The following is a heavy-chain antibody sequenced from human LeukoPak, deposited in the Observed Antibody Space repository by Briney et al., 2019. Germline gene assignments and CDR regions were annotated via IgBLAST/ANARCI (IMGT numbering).Heavy chain of an antibody. D-gene: IGHD1-26*01. CDR1: GGSISSYY. CDR2: IYYSGST. CDR3: ARGPGYSGSYFDY. Sequence: PSETLSLTCTVSGGSISSYYWSWIRQPPGKGLEWIGYIYYSGSTNYNPSLKSRVTISVDTSKNLFSLKLSSVTAADTAVYYCARGPGYSGSYFDYWGQGTLVTVSS. V-gene: IGHV4-59*01. J-gene: IGHJ4*02.